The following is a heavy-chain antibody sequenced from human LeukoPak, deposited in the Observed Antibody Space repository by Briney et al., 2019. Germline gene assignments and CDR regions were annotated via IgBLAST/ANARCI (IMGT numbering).Heavy chain of an antibody. CDR2: ITSSSTYI. J-gene: IGHJ4*02. D-gene: IGHD3-10*01. V-gene: IGHV3-21*01. CDR3: GRAGFVGGFDY. Sequence: GGSLRLSCAASEFTFSSYSMNWVRQAPGKGLEWVSSITSSSTYIYYADSVKGRFTISRDNAKNSLYLQMNSLRAEDTAVYYCGRAGFVGGFDYWGQGTLVTVSS. CDR1: EFTFSSYS.